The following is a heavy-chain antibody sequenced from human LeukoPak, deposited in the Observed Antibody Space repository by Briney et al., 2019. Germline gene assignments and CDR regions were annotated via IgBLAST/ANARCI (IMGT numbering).Heavy chain of an antibody. CDR2: ISGSGGST. CDR3: AKASFYCSSTSCPSNY. J-gene: IGHJ4*02. CDR1: GFTFSSYA. D-gene: IGHD2-2*01. V-gene: IGHV3-23*01. Sequence: SGGSLRLSCAASGFTFSSYAMSWVRQAPGKGLEWVSAISGSGGSTYYADPVRGRFTISRDNSKNTLYLQMNSLRAEDTAVYYCAKASFYCSSTSCPSNYWGQGTLVTVSS.